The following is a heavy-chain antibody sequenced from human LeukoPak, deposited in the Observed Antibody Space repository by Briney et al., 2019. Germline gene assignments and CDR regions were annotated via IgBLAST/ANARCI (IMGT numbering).Heavy chain of an antibody. Sequence: PGGSLRLSCAASGFSFSSFAMTWVRQAPGKGLEWVSYISSSGSTKHYAESVRGRFTISRDNTKNSLYLQMNSLRAEDTAVYYCARSIRTTGWDYFDYWGQGTLVSVSS. V-gene: IGHV3-48*03. D-gene: IGHD1-14*01. CDR3: ARSIRTTGWDYFDY. J-gene: IGHJ4*02. CDR1: GFSFSSFA. CDR2: ISSSGSTK.